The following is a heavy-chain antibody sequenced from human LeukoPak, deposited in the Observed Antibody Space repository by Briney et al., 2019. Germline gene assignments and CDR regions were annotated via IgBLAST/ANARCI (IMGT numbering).Heavy chain of an antibody. J-gene: IGHJ3*02. CDR3: ARSRRSWLFFDAFDI. CDR1: GYTFTSYG. Sequence: ASVKVSCKASGYTFTSYGISWVRQAPGQGLEWMGWISAYNGNTNYAQKLQGRVPMTTDTSTSTAYMELRSLRSDDTAVYYCARSRRSWLFFDAFDIWGQGTMVTVSS. V-gene: IGHV1-18*01. D-gene: IGHD6-13*01. CDR2: ISAYNGNT.